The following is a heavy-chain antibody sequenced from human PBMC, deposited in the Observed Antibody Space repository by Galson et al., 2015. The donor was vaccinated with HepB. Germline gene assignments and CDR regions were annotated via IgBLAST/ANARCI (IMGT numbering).Heavy chain of an antibody. CDR1: GYTFTYRY. D-gene: IGHD6-19*01. J-gene: IGHJ6*02. V-gene: IGHV1-45*02. CDR2: ITPFNGNT. Sequence: SVKVSCKASGYTFTYRYLHWVRQAPGQALEWMGWITPFNGNTNYAQKFQDRVTITRDRSMSTAYMELSSLRSEDTAMYYCASWYSSGRTGMDVWGQGTTVTVSS. CDR3: ASWYSSGRTGMDV.